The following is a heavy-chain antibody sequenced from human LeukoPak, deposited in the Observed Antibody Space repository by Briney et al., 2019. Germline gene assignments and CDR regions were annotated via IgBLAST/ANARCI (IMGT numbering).Heavy chain of an antibody. CDR3: AKEGTASKPSDLDH. D-gene: IGHD1/OR15-1a*01. J-gene: IGHJ4*02. V-gene: IGHV3-30*02. CDR2: IRYDGSDK. CDR1: GFIFTEYG. Sequence: GGSLRLSCAASGFIFTEYGMHWVRQAPGKGLEWLTFIRYDGSDKYYADSVKGRFTISRDNSKNTLYLQMNSLTSEDTAVYYCAKEGTASKPSDLDHWGRGILVTVSS.